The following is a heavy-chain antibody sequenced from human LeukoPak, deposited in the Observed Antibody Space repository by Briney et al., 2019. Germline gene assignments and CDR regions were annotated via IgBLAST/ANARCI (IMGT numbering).Heavy chain of an antibody. CDR2: INHSGST. D-gene: IGHD3-16*01. CDR1: GGSFSGYY. CDR3: ARGRPWGYYFDY. Sequence: SETLSLTRAVYGGSFSGYYWSWIRQPPGKGLEWIGEINHSGSTNYNPSLKSRVTISVDTSKNQFSLKLSSVTAADTAVYYCARGRPWGYYFDYWGQGTLVTVSS. J-gene: IGHJ4*02. V-gene: IGHV4-34*01.